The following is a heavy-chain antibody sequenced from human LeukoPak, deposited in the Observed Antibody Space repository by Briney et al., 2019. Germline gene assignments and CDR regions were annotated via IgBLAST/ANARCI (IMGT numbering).Heavy chain of an antibody. CDR3: AKDINCFAGIVVVPAVDY. Sequence: GGSLRLSCAASGFTFSSYGMHWVRQAPAKGLERVAFIRYDGSNKYYADSVKGRFTISRDNSKNTLYLQMNSLRAEDTAVYYCAKDINCFAGIVVVPAVDYWGQGTLVTVSS. D-gene: IGHD2-2*01. CDR1: GFTFSSYG. V-gene: IGHV3-30*02. J-gene: IGHJ4*02. CDR2: IRYDGSNK.